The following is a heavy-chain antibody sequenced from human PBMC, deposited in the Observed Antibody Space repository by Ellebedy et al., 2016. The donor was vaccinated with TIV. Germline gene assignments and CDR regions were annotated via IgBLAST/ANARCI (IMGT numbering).Heavy chain of an antibody. J-gene: IGHJ4*02. CDR1: GFTFSNYW. Sequence: GESLKISCAASGFTFSNYWMTWVRQAPGKGLEWAANIKQDGSEKYSIDSVKGRFSISRDNAKNSMYLQMNSLRDEDTAVYYCARDQWLGRAYYFDYWGQGTLLTVSS. D-gene: IGHD6-19*01. CDR2: IKQDGSEK. V-gene: IGHV3-7*01. CDR3: ARDQWLGRAYYFDY.